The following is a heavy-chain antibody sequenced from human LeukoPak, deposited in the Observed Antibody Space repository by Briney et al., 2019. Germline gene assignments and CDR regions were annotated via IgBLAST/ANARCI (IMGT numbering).Heavy chain of an antibody. CDR1: GGSISSYY. D-gene: IGHD1-14*01. CDR2: IKNSGNT. V-gene: IGHV4-4*07. J-gene: IGHJ4*02. Sequence: SETLSLTCSVSGGSISSYYWSWIRQPAGKGLEWIGRIKNSGNTNYNPSLESRVTLSLDTSKNQFSLKLSSVTAADTAVYYCARTTSTFDYWGQGTLVTVSS. CDR3: ARTTSTFDY.